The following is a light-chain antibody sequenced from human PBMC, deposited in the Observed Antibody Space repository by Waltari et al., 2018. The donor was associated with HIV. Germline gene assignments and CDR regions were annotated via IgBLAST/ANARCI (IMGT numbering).Light chain of an antibody. J-gene: IGKJ3*01. CDR2: DAS. CDR1: QDISNY. CDR3: QQYDNLPFT. Sequence: DIQMTQSPSSLSASVGDRVTITSQASQDISNYLNWYQQKPGKAPKLLIYDASNLETGVPSRFSGSGSGTDFTFTISSLQPEDIATYYCQQYDNLPFTVGPGTKVEIK. V-gene: IGKV1-33*01.